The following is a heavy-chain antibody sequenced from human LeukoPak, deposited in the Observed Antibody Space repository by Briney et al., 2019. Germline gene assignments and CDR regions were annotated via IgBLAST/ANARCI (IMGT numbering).Heavy chain of an antibody. CDR1: GFTFTSSA. J-gene: IGHJ3*02. CDR2: IVVGSGNT. V-gene: IGHV1-58*02. D-gene: IGHD2-15*01. CDR3: AADAPSYCSGGSCYSAFAFDI. Sequence: SVKVSCKASGFTFTSSAMQWARQARGQRLEWIGWIVVGSGNTNYAQKFQERVTITRDMSTSTAYMELSSLRSEDTAVYYCAADAPSYCSGGSCYSAFAFDIWGQGTMVTVSS.